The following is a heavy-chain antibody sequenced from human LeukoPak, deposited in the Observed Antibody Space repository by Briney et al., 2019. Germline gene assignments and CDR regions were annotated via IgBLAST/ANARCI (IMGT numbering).Heavy chain of an antibody. CDR3: ARHVGYSSSWYLHTVVGNWFDP. Sequence: SETLSLTCTVSGGSISSSSYYWGWIRQPPGKGLEWIGSIYYSGSTYYNPSLKSRVTISVDTSKNQFSLKLNSVTAADTAVYYCARHVGYSSSWYLHTVVGNWFDPWGQGTLVTVSS. CDR1: GGSISSSSYY. J-gene: IGHJ5*02. CDR2: IYYSGST. V-gene: IGHV4-39*01. D-gene: IGHD6-13*01.